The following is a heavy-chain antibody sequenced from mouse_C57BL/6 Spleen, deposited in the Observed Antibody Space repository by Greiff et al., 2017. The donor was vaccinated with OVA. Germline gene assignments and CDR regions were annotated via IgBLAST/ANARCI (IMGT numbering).Heavy chain of an antibody. Sequence: QVQLKQPGAELVKPGASVKLSCKASGYTFTSYWMHWVKQRPGQGLEWIGMIHPNSGSTNYNEKFKSKATLTVDKSSSTAYMQLSSLTSEDSAVYYCARSTSTEAEDYFDYWGQGTTLTVSS. J-gene: IGHJ2*01. D-gene: IGHD4-1*02. CDR1: GYTFTSYW. V-gene: IGHV1-64*01. CDR3: ARSTSTEAEDYFDY. CDR2: IHPNSGST.